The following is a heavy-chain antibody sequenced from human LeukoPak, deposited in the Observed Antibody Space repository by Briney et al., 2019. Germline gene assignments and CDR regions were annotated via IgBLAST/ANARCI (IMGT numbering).Heavy chain of an antibody. D-gene: IGHD3-3*01. J-gene: IGHJ6*03. CDR2: INWNGGST. Sequence: PGGSLRLSCAASGFTFSSYWMTWVRQAPGKGLEWVSGINWNGGSTGYEDSVKGRFTISRDNAKNSLYLQMNSLRAEDTALYYCARGGITIFGVVSYMDVWGKGTTVTVSS. V-gene: IGHV3-20*04. CDR1: GFTFSSYW. CDR3: ARGGITIFGVVSYMDV.